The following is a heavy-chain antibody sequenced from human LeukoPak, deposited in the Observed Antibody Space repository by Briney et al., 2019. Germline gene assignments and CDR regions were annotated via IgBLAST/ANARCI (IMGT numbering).Heavy chain of an antibody. CDR2: IYHSGST. CDR3: ASLPSNTVTHDY. CDR1: GYSISSSYY. V-gene: IGHV4-38-2*01. J-gene: IGHJ4*02. D-gene: IGHD4-11*01. Sequence: KTSETLSLTCAVSGYSISSSYYWGWIRQPPGKGLEWIGTIYHSGSTHYNPSLKSRVTLSVDTSKNHFSLKLRSVTAADTAVYYCASLPSNTVTHDYWGQGTLVTVSS.